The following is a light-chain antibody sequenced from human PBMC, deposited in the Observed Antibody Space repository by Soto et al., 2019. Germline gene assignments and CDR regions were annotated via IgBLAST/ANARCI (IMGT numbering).Light chain of an antibody. V-gene: IGKV3-20*01. CDR1: QSVSSSS. J-gene: IGKJ2*01. CDR3: QQYTGSPPSYT. CDR2: DAF. Sequence: EIVLTQSPGTLSLSPGETATLSCRASQSVSSSSLAWYRPKPGQAPRLRMYDAFSRATYIPDRLSGSGSGTDFTLTISSLEPEDFAVYYCQQYTGSPPSYTFGQGTKLEIK.